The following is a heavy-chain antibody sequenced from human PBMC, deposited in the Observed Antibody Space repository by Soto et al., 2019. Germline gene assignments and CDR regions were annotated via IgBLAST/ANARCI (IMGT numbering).Heavy chain of an antibody. D-gene: IGHD5-18*01. V-gene: IGHV4-34*01. Sequence: SGSMSITRDVYGWTFCVYYWTWIRKPPGKGLEWVGDINPSGSTNYNPSLKSPVTISVDTSKNQFSLKLSSVAAADTAVYYCARGGSGDSYRNYYYYGMDVWGQGTTVPVFS. J-gene: IGHJ6*02. CDR1: GWTFCVYY. CDR3: ARGGSGDSYRNYYYYGMDV. CDR2: INPSGST.